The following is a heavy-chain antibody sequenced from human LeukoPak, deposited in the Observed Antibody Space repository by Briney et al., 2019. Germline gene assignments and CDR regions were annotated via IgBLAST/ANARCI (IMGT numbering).Heavy chain of an antibody. J-gene: IGHJ4*02. CDR1: GFTFSSYA. V-gene: IGHV3-64*01. Sequence: GGSLRLSCAASGFTFSSYAMHWVRQAPGKGLEYVSAISSNGGSTYYANSVKGRFTISRDNSKNALYLQMGSLRAEDMAVYYCARGPLYSSGWYEPGIDYWGQGTLVTVSS. D-gene: IGHD6-19*01. CDR3: ARGPLYSSGWYEPGIDY. CDR2: ISSNGGST.